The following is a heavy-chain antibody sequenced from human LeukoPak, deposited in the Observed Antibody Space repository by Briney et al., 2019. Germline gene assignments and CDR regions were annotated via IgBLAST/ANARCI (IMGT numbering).Heavy chain of an antibody. CDR2: IYPGDSDT. CDR1: GYTFTNYW. D-gene: IGHD2/OR15-2a*01. Sequence: RHGESLKISCKGSGYTFTNYWIGWVRQMPGKGLEFMGIIYPGDSDTRYSPSFQGQVTISVDKSINTAYLQWSSLKASDSVMYYCARAGYSNRWDGVDYWGQGTLVTVSS. CDR3: ARAGYSNRWDGVDY. J-gene: IGHJ4*02. V-gene: IGHV5-51*01.